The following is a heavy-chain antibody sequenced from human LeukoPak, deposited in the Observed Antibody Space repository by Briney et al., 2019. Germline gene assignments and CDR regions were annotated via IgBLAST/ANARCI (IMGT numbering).Heavy chain of an antibody. Sequence: GGTLRLTCAVSGFTLSGYYMSWIRQPPGKGLEWVSDINSSGSTIYYADPVKGRFTISRETEKNSLYLQMNGLRAEDTAVYYCAGGVSGWYVYDYWGQGTLVTVSS. CDR1: GFTLSGYY. CDR2: INSSGSTI. V-gene: IGHV3-11*01. J-gene: IGHJ4*02. CDR3: AGGVSGWYVYDY. D-gene: IGHD6-19*01.